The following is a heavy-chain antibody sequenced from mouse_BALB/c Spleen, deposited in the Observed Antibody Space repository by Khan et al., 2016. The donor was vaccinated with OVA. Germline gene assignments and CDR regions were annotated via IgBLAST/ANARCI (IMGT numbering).Heavy chain of an antibody. Sequence: EVQLQESGPGLVTPSQSLSLTCTVTGYSITSDYAWNWIRQFPGNKLEWMVSISYSGSAHYNPSLKSRISITRDTSKNQFFLQLNSVTTEDTATYYSARGLFGTSLFAYCGQRNLVTVSA. V-gene: IGHV3-2*02. D-gene: IGHD6-1*01. CDR1: GYSITSDYA. CDR2: ISYSGSA. J-gene: IGHJ3*01. CDR3: ARGLFGTSLFAY.